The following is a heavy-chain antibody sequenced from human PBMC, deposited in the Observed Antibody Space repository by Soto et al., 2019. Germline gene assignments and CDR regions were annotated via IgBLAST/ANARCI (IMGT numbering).Heavy chain of an antibody. D-gene: IGHD5-18*01. V-gene: IGHV3-53*01. Sequence: GSLRLYCAASGFTFSSNYMSWVRQAPGKGLEWDSFIYSGGTTYYADAVKGKFTISRDNSKNTLYLKMNSLRAEDTAVYYGARGRYSYGYDYWGKGTLVTV. J-gene: IGHJ4*02. CDR2: IYSGGTT. CDR1: GFTFSSNY. CDR3: ARGRYSYGYDY.